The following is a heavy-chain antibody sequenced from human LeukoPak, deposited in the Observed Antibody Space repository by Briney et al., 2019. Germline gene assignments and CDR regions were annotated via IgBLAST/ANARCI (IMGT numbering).Heavy chain of an antibody. J-gene: IGHJ4*02. CDR3: ARGNSGVY. Sequence: GGSLRLSCAASGFTFDDYAMHWVRQAPGKGLEWVSGISWNSGSIGYADSVKGRFTISRDNAKNSLYLQMNSLRVEDTAVYYCARGNSGVYWGRGTLVTVSS. D-gene: IGHD1-7*01. CDR1: GFTFDDYA. CDR2: ISWNSGSI. V-gene: IGHV3-9*01.